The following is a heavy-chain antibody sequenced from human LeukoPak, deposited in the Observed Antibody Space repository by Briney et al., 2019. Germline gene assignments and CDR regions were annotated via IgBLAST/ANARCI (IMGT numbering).Heavy chain of an antibody. CDR3: ARDEAIFGAGYYYGMDV. Sequence: SETLSLTCIVSGGSISSGGHYWSWIRQHPGKGLEWIGYINYSGSTYYNPSLKSRVTISVDTSQNQFSLKLSSVTAADTAVYYCARDEAIFGAGYYYGMDVWGQGTTVTVSS. CDR1: GGSISSGGHY. V-gene: IGHV4-31*03. CDR2: INYSGST. J-gene: IGHJ6*02. D-gene: IGHD3-3*01.